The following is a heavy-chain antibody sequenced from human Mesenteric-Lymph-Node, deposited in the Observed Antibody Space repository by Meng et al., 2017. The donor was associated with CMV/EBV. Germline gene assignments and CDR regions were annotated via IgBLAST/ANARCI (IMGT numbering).Heavy chain of an antibody. V-gene: IGHV1-46*01. CDR3: ARDRVVPAATHYYYYYGMDV. J-gene: IGHJ6*02. CDR2: INPSGGST. CDR1: GYTFTSYY. D-gene: IGHD2-2*01. Sequence: ASVKVSCKASGYTFTSYYMHWVRQAPGQGLEWMGIINPSGGSTSYAQKFQGRVTMTRDTSTSTVYMELSSLRSEDTAVYYCARDRVVPAATHYYYYYGMDVWGQGTTVTVSS.